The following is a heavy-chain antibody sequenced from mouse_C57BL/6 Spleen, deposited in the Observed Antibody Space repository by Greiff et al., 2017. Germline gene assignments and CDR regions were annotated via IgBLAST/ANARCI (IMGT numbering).Heavy chain of an antibody. D-gene: IGHD1-1*01. V-gene: IGHV1-76*01. CDR3: ARATTVNYAMDY. Sequence: QVQLKESGAELVRPGASVKLSCKASGYTFTDYYINWVKQRPGQGLEWIARIYPGSGNTYYNEKFKGKATLTAEKSSSTAYMQLSSLTSEDSAVYFCARATTVNYAMDYWGQGTSVTVSS. CDR1: GYTFTDYY. J-gene: IGHJ4*01. CDR2: IYPGSGNT.